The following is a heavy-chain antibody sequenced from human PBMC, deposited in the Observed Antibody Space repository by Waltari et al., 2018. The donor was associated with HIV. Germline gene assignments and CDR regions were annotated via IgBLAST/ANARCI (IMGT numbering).Heavy chain of an antibody. J-gene: IGHJ4*02. CDR3: ARLKYSSGFFDY. CDR2: IRSYTDTI. CDR1: GFTFSDYY. Sequence: QVQLVESGGGLVNPGGSLRLSCATSGFTFSDYYMTWFRQAPGKGLEWVSYIRSYTDTIYYADSVKGRFTISRDNAKNSLYLQMNRLSVEDTAVYYCARLKYSSGFFDYWGQGALVTVSS. D-gene: IGHD6-19*01. V-gene: IGHV3-11*01.